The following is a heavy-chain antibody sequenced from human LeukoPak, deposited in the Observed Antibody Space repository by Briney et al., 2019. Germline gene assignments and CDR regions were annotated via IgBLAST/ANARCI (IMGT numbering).Heavy chain of an antibody. Sequence: PGGSLRLSCAASGFTFNSYGMHWVRQAPGKGLEWVAVMWNDGSNKYYADSVKGRFTISRDDSKNTLYLQMNSLRAEGTAMYYCARGLPPVMKYYFDYWGQGTLVTVSS. CDR2: MWNDGSNK. CDR3: ARGLPPVMKYYFDY. J-gene: IGHJ4*02. D-gene: IGHD4-11*01. V-gene: IGHV3-33*01. CDR1: GFTFNSYG.